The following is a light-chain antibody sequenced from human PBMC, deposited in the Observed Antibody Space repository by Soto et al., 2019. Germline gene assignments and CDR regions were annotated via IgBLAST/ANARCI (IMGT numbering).Light chain of an antibody. CDR1: SSDVGSYNL. CDR2: EVS. CDR3: CSYAGSSIFYV. V-gene: IGLV2-23*02. J-gene: IGLJ1*01. Sequence: QSALTQPASVSGSPGQSITISCTGTSSDVGSYNLVSWYQQHPGKAPKLMIYEVSKRPSGVSNRFSGSKSGNTASLTISGFQAEDEADYYCCSYAGSSIFYVFGTGTKVTVL.